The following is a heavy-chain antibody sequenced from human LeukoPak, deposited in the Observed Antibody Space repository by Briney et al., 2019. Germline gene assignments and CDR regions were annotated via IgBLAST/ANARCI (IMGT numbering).Heavy chain of an antibody. CDR1: GGSISSGGYY. CDR2: IYYSGST. CDR3: AREVSSYSGSHFLDY. V-gene: IGHV4-31*11. Sequence: SETLSLTCAVSGGSISSGGYYWSWIRQHPGKGLEWIGYIYYSGSTYYNPSLKSRVTISVDTSKNQFSLKLSSVTAADTAVYYCAREVSSYSGSHFLDYWGQGTLVTVSS. J-gene: IGHJ4*02. D-gene: IGHD1-26*01.